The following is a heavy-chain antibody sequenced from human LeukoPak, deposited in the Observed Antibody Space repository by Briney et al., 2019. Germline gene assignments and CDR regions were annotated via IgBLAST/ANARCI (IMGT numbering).Heavy chain of an antibody. D-gene: IGHD1-14*01. Sequence: GGSLRLSCAASGFTFSSYAMHWVRQAPGKGLEWVAVISYDGSNKYYADSVKGRFTISRDNSKNTLYLQMNSLRAEDTAVYYCGRGGSYRAFDIWGQGTMVTVSS. J-gene: IGHJ3*02. V-gene: IGHV3-30-3*01. CDR3: GRGGSYRAFDI. CDR1: GFTFSSYA. CDR2: ISYDGSNK.